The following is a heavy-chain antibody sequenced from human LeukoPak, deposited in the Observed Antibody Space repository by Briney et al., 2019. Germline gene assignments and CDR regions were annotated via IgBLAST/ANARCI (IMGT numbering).Heavy chain of an antibody. CDR3: ASRSSIWSGYQDTLYYFDS. CDR1: GGSISSYY. J-gene: IGHJ4*02. Sequence: SETLSLTCAVSGGSISSYYWSWIRQPPGPRLEWIGHIYYSGSTNYNPSLKSRVTISVDTSKNQFSLKLSSVTAADTAVYYCASRSSIWSGYQDTLYYFDSWGQGTLVTVSS. CDR2: IYYSGST. V-gene: IGHV4-59*01. D-gene: IGHD3-3*01.